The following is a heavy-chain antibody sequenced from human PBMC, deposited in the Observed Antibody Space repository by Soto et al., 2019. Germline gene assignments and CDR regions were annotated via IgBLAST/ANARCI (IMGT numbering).Heavy chain of an antibody. V-gene: IGHV1-8*01. D-gene: IGHD6-19*01. J-gene: IGHJ6*02. CDR2: MNPNSGNT. CDR3: ARGKNRQWLPLRGYYYYYGMDV. CDR1: GYTFTSYD. Sequence: QVQLVQSGAEVKKPGASVKVSCKASGYTFTSYDINWVRQATGQELEWMGWMNPNSGNTGYAQKFQGRVTMTRNTSISTAYMELSSLRSEDTAVYYCARGKNRQWLPLRGYYYYYGMDVWGQGTTVTVSS.